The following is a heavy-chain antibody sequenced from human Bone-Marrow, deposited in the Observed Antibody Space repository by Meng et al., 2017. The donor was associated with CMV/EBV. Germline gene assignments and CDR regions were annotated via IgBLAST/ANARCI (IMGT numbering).Heavy chain of an antibody. V-gene: IGHV3-21*06. Sequence: GGSLRLSCATSRFIFSSYTMNWVRQAPGKGLEWVSSISTSSSYIFYADSVKGRFTISRDNAKNSLYLQMNSLRAEDTAVYYCARETTGDYFDYWGQGTLVTVSS. CDR1: RFIFSSYT. J-gene: IGHJ4*02. CDR3: ARETTGDYFDY. D-gene: IGHD7-27*01. CDR2: ISTSSSYI.